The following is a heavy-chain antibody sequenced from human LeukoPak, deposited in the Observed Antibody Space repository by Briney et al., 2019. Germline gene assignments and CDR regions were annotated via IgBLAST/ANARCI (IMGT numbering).Heavy chain of an antibody. J-gene: IGHJ4*02. CDR3: ARAREVVSRGYYFDY. CDR2: IYYSGNT. V-gene: IGHV4-30-4*08. Sequence: SETLSLTCTVSGGSISSGDYYWSWIRQSPGTGLEWIGYIYYSGNTYYNPSLRSRVTIPVDTSKNQFSLKLSSVTVADTAVYYCARAREVVSRGYYFDYWGQGTLVTVSS. CDR1: GGSISSGDYY. D-gene: IGHD5-12*01.